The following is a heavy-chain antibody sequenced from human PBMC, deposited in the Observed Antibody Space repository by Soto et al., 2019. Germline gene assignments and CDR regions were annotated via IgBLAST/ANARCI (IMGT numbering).Heavy chain of an antibody. Sequence: QVQLVQSGAEVKKPGASVKVSCKASGYTFTTYGISWVRQAPGQGLERMGWISGYNGNTNYAQNLEGRVTVTTDTSTSTAYMELRSLRSDDPAVYYCAREVAGAGGESDYWGQGTLVTVSS. J-gene: IGHJ4*02. D-gene: IGHD6-13*01. V-gene: IGHV1-18*01. CDR1: GYTFTTYG. CDR2: ISGYNGNT. CDR3: AREVAGAGGESDY.